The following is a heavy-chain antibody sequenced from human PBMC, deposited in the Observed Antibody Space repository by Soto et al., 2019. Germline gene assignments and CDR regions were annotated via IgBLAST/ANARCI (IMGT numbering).Heavy chain of an antibody. D-gene: IGHD5-12*01. Sequence: GGSLRLSCAASGFTFSSYSMNWVRQAPGKGLEWVSSISSSSYIYYADSVKGRFTISRDNAKNSLYLQMNSLRAEDTAVYYCARADSGYAHGYYYYGMDVWGQGTTVTVS. CDR3: ARADSGYAHGYYYYGMDV. J-gene: IGHJ6*02. V-gene: IGHV3-21*01. CDR1: GFTFSSYS. CDR2: ISSSSYI.